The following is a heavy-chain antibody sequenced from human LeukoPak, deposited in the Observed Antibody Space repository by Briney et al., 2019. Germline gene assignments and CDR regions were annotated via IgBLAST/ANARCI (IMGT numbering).Heavy chain of an antibody. Sequence: GGSLRLSCAASGFTVSSNYMSWVRQAPGKGLEWVSVIYSGGSTYYADPVKGRFTISRDNSKNTLYLQMNSLRAEDTAVYYCARGELWGTTSDYWGQGTLVTVSS. V-gene: IGHV3-53*01. CDR2: IYSGGST. CDR1: GFTVSSNY. J-gene: IGHJ4*02. D-gene: IGHD3-16*01. CDR3: ARGELWGTTSDY.